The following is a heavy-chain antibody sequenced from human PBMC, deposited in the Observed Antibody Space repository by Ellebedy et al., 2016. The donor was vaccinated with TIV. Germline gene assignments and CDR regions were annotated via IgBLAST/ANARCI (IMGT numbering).Heavy chain of an antibody. J-gene: IGHJ6*02. Sequence: AASVKVSCKASGDTFNSYAISWVRQAPGQGLEWMGGIIPIFGTANYAQKFQGRVTITADESTSTAYMELSSLRSEDTAMYYCARQGREYYYYGMDVWGLGTTVTVSS. V-gene: IGHV1-69*13. D-gene: IGHD3-10*01. CDR1: GDTFNSYA. CDR3: ARQGREYYYYGMDV. CDR2: IIPIFGTA.